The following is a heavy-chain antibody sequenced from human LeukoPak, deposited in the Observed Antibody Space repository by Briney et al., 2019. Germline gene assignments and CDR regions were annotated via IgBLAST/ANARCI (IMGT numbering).Heavy chain of an antibody. V-gene: IGHV3-30-3*01. CDR2: ISYDGSNK. CDR1: GFTFSSYA. CDR3: AKDLGEKGDY. Sequence: PGGSLRLSCAASGFTFSSYAMHWVRQAPGKGLEWVAVISYDGSNKYYADSVKGRFTISRDNSKNTLYLQMNSLRAEDTAVYYCAKDLGEKGDYWGQGTLVTVSS. J-gene: IGHJ4*02. D-gene: IGHD3-3*01.